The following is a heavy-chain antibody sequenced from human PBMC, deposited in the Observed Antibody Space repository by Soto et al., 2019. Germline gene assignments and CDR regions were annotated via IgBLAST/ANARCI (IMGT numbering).Heavy chain of an antibody. Sequence: QVQLVQSGAEVKKPGSSVKVSCKASGGTFSSYAISWVRQASGQGLEWMVGIIPIFGTANYAQKFQGRVTITADESTSTAYMELSSLRSEDTAVYYCPRDDRVTTYYYYGMDVWGQGTTVTVSS. D-gene: IGHD2-21*02. CDR3: PRDDRVTTYYYYGMDV. CDR1: GGTFSSYA. V-gene: IGHV1-69*01. J-gene: IGHJ6*02. CDR2: IIPIFGTA.